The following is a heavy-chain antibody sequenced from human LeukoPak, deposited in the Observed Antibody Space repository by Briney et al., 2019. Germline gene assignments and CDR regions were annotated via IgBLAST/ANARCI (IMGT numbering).Heavy chain of an antibody. V-gene: IGHV4-59*01. CDR1: GGSISSYY. J-gene: IGHJ6*03. CDR3: ARTYDWNYYYYYHMDV. D-gene: IGHD1-20*01. CDR2: IYYSGST. Sequence: PSETLSLTCTVSGGSISSYYWSWIRQPPGKGLEWIGYIYYSGSTNYNPSLKSRVTISVDTSKNQFSLRLSSVTAADTAVYYCARTYDWNYYYYYHMDVWGKGTTVTVSS.